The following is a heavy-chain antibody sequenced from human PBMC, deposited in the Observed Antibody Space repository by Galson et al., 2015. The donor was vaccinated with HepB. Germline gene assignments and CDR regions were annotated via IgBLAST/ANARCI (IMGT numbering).Heavy chain of an antibody. CDR1: GFTFSSYS. CDR3: ARDIPLPYDFWSGSEDAFDI. D-gene: IGHD3-3*01. Sequence: SLRLSCAASGFTFSSYSMNWVRQAPGKGLEWVSSISSSSSYIYYADSVKGRFTISRDNAKNSLYLQMNSLRAEDTAVYYCARDIPLPYDFWSGSEDAFDIWGQGTMVTVSS. J-gene: IGHJ3*02. V-gene: IGHV3-21*01. CDR2: ISSSSSYI.